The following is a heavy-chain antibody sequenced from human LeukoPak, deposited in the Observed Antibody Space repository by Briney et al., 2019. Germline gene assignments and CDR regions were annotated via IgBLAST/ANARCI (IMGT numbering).Heavy chain of an antibody. CDR1: GGSFSGYY. D-gene: IGHD2-15*01. Sequence: SETLALTCAVYGGSFSGYYWSWIRQRPGKGLEWIGEINHSGSTNYNPSLKSRVTISVDTSKNQFSLKLSSVTAADTAVYYCASTYCSGGSCYSGHDYWGQETLVTVSS. V-gene: IGHV4-34*01. CDR2: INHSGST. CDR3: ASTYCSGGSCYSGHDY. J-gene: IGHJ4*02.